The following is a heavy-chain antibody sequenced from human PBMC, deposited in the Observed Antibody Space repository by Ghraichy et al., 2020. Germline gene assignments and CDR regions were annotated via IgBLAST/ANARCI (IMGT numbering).Heavy chain of an antibody. Sequence: GGSLRLSCAASGFSVNNFAMNWVRRAPGWGLEWVSGITAGGTKYYADSAKCRLIISRDGSKNTLYYQMNSLRAEDTALYYCAKDSKPDSRWDIDYWGQGTLFTVSS. CDR1: GFSVNNFA. J-gene: IGHJ4*02. D-gene: IGHD6-19*01. V-gene: IGHV3-23*01. CDR3: AKDSKPDSRWDIDY. CDR2: ITAGGTK.